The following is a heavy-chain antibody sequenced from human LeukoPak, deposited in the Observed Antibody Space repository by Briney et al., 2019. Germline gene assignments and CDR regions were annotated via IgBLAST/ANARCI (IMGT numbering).Heavy chain of an antibody. Sequence: PGGSLRLSCLASGFTFSSYAMHWVRQAPGKGLEWVAVMSYDGNNRYYTDSVKGRFTISRDNAKNSLSLQMNSLRAEDTAVYYCARAWERTFDIWGQGTMVTVSS. CDR2: MSYDGNNR. J-gene: IGHJ3*02. CDR1: GFTFSSYA. D-gene: IGHD1-26*01. CDR3: ARAWERTFDI. V-gene: IGHV3-30*03.